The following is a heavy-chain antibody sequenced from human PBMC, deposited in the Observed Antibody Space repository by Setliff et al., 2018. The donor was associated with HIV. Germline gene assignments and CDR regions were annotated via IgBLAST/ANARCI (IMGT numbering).Heavy chain of an antibody. CDR3: ARKLRPGHGVDV. CDR2: IKGDGSET. J-gene: IGHJ6*02. D-gene: IGHD3-10*01. CDR1: GFTFNNYW. Sequence: SGGSLRLSCESSGFTFNNYWMSWVRQAPGKRPEWVANIKGDGSETYYVESVKGRFTISRDNAENSLYLQMNSLSADDTATYYCARKLRPGHGVDVWGQGTTVTVSS. V-gene: IGHV3-7*01.